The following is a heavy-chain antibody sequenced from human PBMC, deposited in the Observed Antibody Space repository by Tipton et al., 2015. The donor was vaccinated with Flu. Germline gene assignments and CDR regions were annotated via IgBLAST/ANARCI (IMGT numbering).Heavy chain of an antibody. Sequence: TLSLTCTVSHGSVSDRYWWAWVRQAPGKGPEWIGKIYRDGTSGYNGSLRSRVTISVDKSRNVFSLRVNSVTAADTAVYYCARRDFSNYVSDPKNWFDRWGQGILVTVSS. D-gene: IGHD4-11*01. J-gene: IGHJ5*02. CDR3: ARRDFSNYVSDPKNWFDR. CDR2: IYRDGTS. CDR1: HGSVSDRYW. V-gene: IGHV4-4*02.